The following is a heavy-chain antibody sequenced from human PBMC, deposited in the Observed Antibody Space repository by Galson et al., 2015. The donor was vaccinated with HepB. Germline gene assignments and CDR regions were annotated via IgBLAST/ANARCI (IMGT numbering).Heavy chain of an antibody. CDR1: GFILSHYG. Sequence: SLRLSCAASGFILSHYGMQWVRQPPGRGLQWVAVISSDGGTQYYADSVKGRFTISRDTSKNMLHLQMNSLRPEDTAVYYCVKESGIPQYGAYFDYWGLGALVTVSS. CDR2: ISSDGGTQ. V-gene: IGHV3-30*18. J-gene: IGHJ4*02. D-gene: IGHD4/OR15-4a*01. CDR3: VKESGIPQYGAYFDY.